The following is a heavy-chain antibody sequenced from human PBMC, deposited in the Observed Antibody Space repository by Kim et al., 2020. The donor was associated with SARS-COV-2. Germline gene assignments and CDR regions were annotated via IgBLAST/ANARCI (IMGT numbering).Heavy chain of an antibody. CDR2: ITASSKTI. CDR1: GFTFSSYN. CDR3: VRAYCATCYGFAY. V-gene: IGHV3-48*02. D-gene: IGHD2-21*01. J-gene: IGHJ4*02. Sequence: GGSLRLSCAASGFTFSSYNMNWVRQAPGKGPEWVSHITASSKTIYYTDSVKGRFTISRDNAKNSVYLQINSLRDEDTALYYFVRAYCATCYGFAYWGQGT.